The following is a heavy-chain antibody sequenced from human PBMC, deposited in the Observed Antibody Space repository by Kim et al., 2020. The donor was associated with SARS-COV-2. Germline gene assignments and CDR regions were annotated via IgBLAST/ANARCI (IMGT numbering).Heavy chain of an antibody. Sequence: GGSLRLSCAASGFTFSSYAMHWVRQAPGKGLEWVAVISYDGSNKYYADSVKGRFTISRDNSKNTLYLQMNSLRAEDTAVYYCARVRLRFGELGDAEYFQHWGQGTLVTVSS. J-gene: IGHJ1*01. V-gene: IGHV3-30*04. D-gene: IGHD3-10*01. CDR1: GFTFSSYA. CDR3: ARVRLRFGELGDAEYFQH. CDR2: ISYDGSNK.